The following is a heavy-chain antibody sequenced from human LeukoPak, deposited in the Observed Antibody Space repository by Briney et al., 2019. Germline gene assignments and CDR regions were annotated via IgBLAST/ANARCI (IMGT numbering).Heavy chain of an antibody. Sequence: SETLSLTCTVSGGSISSSSYFWGWIRQPPGKGLEWIGYIYYSGSTYYNPSLKSRVTISVDTSKNQFSLKLSSVTAADTAVYYCARGDRGYSYGFDYWGQGTLVTVSS. CDR1: GGSISSSSYF. CDR2: IYYSGST. J-gene: IGHJ4*02. D-gene: IGHD5-18*01. CDR3: ARGDRGYSYGFDY. V-gene: IGHV4-30-4*08.